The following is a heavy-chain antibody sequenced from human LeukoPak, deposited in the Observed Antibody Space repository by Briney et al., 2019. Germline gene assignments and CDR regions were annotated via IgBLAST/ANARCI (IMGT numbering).Heavy chain of an antibody. CDR3: AREGYRALDY. J-gene: IGHJ4*02. D-gene: IGHD5-12*01. CDR1: RCSFNNYA. CDR2: IGGGGST. Sequence: GGSLRLSCAASRCSFNNYAMSWVRQAPGKGLEWVSAIGGGGSTYYADSVKGRFTIFRDNSRNTLYLQMNSLRAEDTAIYYCAREGYRALDYWGQGTLVAVSS. V-gene: IGHV3-23*01.